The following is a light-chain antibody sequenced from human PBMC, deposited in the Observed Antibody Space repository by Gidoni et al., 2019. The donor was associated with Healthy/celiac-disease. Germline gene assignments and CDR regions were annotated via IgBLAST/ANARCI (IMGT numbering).Light chain of an antibody. Sequence: DIQITQSPSSLSASVGDRVTITCRASQSISSYLNWYQQKPGKAPKLLIYAASSLQSGVQSRFSGSGSGTEFTLTISSLQPEDFATYYCQQSYSTPVTFGQGTKLEIK. V-gene: IGKV1-39*01. J-gene: IGKJ2*01. CDR1: QSISSY. CDR3: QQSYSTPVT. CDR2: AAS.